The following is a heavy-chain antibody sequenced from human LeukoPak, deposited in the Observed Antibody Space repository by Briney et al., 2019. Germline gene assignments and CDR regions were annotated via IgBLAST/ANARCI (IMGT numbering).Heavy chain of an antibody. CDR3: AADPESSGGYGGGDY. Sequence: GTSVKVSCKASGFTFTSSAMQWVRQARGQRLEWIGWIVVGSGNTNYAQKFQERVTITRDMSTSTAYMEPSSLRSEDTAVYYCAADPESSGGYGGGDYWGQGTLVTVSS. D-gene: IGHD6-19*01. J-gene: IGHJ4*02. CDR1: GFTFTSSA. V-gene: IGHV1-58*02. CDR2: IVVGSGNT.